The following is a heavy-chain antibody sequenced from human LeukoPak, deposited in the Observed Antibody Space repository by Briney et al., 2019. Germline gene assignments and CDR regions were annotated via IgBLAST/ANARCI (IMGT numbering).Heavy chain of an antibody. J-gene: IGHJ3*02. V-gene: IGHV1-18*01. CDR3: ARGTPYCSSTSCYALTFDI. D-gene: IGHD2-2*01. CDR1: GYTFTSYG. Sequence: ASVKVSCKASGYTFTSYGISWVRQAPGQGLEWMGWISAYNGNTNHAQKLQGRVTMTTDTSTSTAYMELRSLRSDDTAVYYCARGTPYCSSTSCYALTFDIWGQGTMVTVSS. CDR2: ISAYNGNT.